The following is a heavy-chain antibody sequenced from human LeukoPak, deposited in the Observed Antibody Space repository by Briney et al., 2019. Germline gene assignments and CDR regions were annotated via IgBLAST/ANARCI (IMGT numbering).Heavy chain of an antibody. CDR2: ISAYNGNT. CDR3: ARDYYGSGSSRAWFDP. J-gene: IGHJ5*02. CDR1: GYTFTTYY. Sequence: GASVKVSCKASGYTFTTYYMHWVRQAPGQGLEWMGWISAYNGNTNYAQKLQGRVTMTTDTSTSTAYMELRSLRSDDTAVYYCARDYYGSGSSRAWFDPWGQGTLVTVSS. V-gene: IGHV1-18*04. D-gene: IGHD3-10*01.